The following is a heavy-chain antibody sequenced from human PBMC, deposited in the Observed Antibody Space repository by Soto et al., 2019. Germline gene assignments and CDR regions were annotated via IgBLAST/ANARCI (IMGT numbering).Heavy chain of an antibody. D-gene: IGHD6-13*01. CDR1: GFIFSNYY. Sequence: QVPLVESGGGLVKPGGSLRLSCAASGFIFSNYYMTWIRQAPGKGLEWVSYISNSGNTIYYADSVKGRFTISRDNAKNSLYLQMNSLRAEDTAVYYCARVWSSWGVDVWGQGTTVTVSS. CDR3: ARVWSSWGVDV. J-gene: IGHJ6*02. CDR2: ISNSGNTI. V-gene: IGHV3-11*01.